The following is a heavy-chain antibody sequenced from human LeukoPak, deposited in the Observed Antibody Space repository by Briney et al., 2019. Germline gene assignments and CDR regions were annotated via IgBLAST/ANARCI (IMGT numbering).Heavy chain of an antibody. J-gene: IGHJ6*03. D-gene: IGHD3-3*01. CDR2: INHSGST. CDR3: ARALYRYYMDV. V-gene: IGHV4-34*01. CDR1: GGSFSGYY. Sequence: SETLSLTCAVYGGSFSGYYWSWIRQPPGKGLEWIGEINHSGSTNYNPSLKSRVTISVDTSKNQFSLKLSSVTAADTAVYYCARALYRYYMDVWGKGTTVTVSS.